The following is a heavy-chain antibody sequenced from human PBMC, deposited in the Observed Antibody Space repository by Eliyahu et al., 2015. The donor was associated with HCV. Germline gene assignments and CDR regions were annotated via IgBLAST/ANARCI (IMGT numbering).Heavy chain of an antibody. D-gene: IGHD3-22*01. Sequence: EVQLVESGGRLVQPGGSLGLXCAASGFXFSNYYXNGGRQXPGKGLEWVANIKGDASETFYVDSVKGRFTISRDNDENSVYLQIESLRAEDTAMYYCARENMIEVGGFDIWGQGTMVTVSS. J-gene: IGHJ3*02. CDR1: GFXFSNYY. CDR2: IKGDASET. CDR3: ARENMIEVGGFDI. V-gene: IGHV3-7*01.